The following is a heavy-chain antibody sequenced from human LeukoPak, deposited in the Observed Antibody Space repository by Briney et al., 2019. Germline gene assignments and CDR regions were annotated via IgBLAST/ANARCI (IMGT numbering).Heavy chain of an antibody. D-gene: IGHD3-22*01. Sequence: GASVKVSCKASGGTFSSYAISWVRQAPGQGLEWMGGIIPTFGTANYAQKFQGRVTITADESTSTAYMELSSLRSEDTAVYYCARGDDSSGYYYFDYWGQGTLVTVSS. V-gene: IGHV1-69*01. CDR1: GGTFSSYA. CDR3: ARGDDSSGYYYFDY. J-gene: IGHJ4*02. CDR2: IIPTFGTA.